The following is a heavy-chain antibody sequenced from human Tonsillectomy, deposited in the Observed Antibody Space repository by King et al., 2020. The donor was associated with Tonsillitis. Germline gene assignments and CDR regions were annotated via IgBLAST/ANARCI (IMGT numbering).Heavy chain of an antibody. J-gene: IGHJ4*02. CDR1: GYTFTSYG. V-gene: IGHV1-18*04. Sequence: VQLVESGAEVKKPGASVKVSCKASGYTFTSYGISWVRQAPGQGLEWMGWISAYNGNTNYAQKLQGRVTMTTDTSTSTAYMELRSLRSDDTAVYYCARGTIGDPEMTTVLFYYWRQGTLVTVSS. D-gene: IGHD4-11*01. CDR2: ISAYNGNT. CDR3: ARGTIGDPEMTTVLFYY.